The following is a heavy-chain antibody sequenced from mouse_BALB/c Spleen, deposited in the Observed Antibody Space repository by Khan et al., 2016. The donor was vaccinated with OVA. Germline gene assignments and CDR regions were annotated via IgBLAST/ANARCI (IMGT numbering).Heavy chain of an antibody. Sequence: QLEESGPGLVKPSQSLSLTCTVTGYSITSGYGWNWIRQFPGNKLEWIGYISYSGSTNYNPSLKSRISITRDTSKNQFFLQLNSVTTEDTATXYCARTARIKYWGQGTTLTVSS. D-gene: IGHD1-2*01. J-gene: IGHJ2*01. V-gene: IGHV3-2*02. CDR2: ISYSGST. CDR3: ARTARIKY. CDR1: GYSITSGYG.